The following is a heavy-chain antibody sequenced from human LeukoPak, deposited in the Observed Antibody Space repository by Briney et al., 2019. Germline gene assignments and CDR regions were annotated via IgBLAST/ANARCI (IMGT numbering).Heavy chain of an antibody. CDR2: INWNGGST. V-gene: IGHV3-20*04. CDR1: GSTFDDYG. J-gene: IGHJ3*02. D-gene: IGHD1-26*01. Sequence: RPGGSLRLSCAASGSTFDDYGMSWVRQAPGKGLEWVSGINWNGGSTGYADSVKGRFTISRDNAKNSLYLQMNSLRAEDTALYYCARLGVGATRDAFDIWGQGTMVTVSS. CDR3: ARLGVGATRDAFDI.